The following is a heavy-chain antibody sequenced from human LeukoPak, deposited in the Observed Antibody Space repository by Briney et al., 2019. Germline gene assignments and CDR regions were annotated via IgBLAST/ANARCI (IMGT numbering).Heavy chain of an antibody. D-gene: IGHD6-19*01. V-gene: IGHV3-48*01. CDR2: ISSSSSTI. CDR1: GFTFSSYS. Sequence: GGSLRLSCAASGFTFSSYSMNWVRQAPGKGLEWVSYISSSSSTIYYADSVKGRFTISRDNAKNSLYLQMNSLRAEDTAVYYCARYGSGLNDYWGQGTLVTVSS. CDR3: ARYGSGLNDY. J-gene: IGHJ4*02.